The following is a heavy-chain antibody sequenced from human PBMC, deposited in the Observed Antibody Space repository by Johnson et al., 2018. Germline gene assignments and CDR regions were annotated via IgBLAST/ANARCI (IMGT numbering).Heavy chain of an antibody. D-gene: IGHD3-22*01. CDR3: AKGRYDYDSSGYYGMDV. V-gene: IGHV3-30*18. J-gene: IGHJ6*02. CDR2: ISYDGSDK. CDR1: GFTFSTYG. Sequence: QVQLVQSGGGVVQPGRSLRLSCAASGFTFSTYGMHWVRQAPGKGLGWVALISYDGSDKYYADPVKGRFTISRDNSKNTLSFQMNSLRAEDTAVYYCAKGRYDYDSSGYYGMDVWGQGTTVSVSS.